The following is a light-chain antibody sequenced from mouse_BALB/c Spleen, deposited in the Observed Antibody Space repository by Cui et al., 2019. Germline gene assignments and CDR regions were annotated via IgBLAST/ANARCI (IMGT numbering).Light chain of an antibody. V-gene: IGKV3-10*01. CDR2: LAS. J-gene: IGKJ5*01. CDR1: KSVDNYGYSF. CDR3: QQNNEDPLT. Sequence: NIVLTQSPASLAVSLGQRATISCRASKSVDNYGYSFMHWYQQKSGQAPKLLIYLASNLESGVPARFSGSGSRTDFTLTIDPVEADDAATYYCQQNNEDPLTFGAGTKLELK.